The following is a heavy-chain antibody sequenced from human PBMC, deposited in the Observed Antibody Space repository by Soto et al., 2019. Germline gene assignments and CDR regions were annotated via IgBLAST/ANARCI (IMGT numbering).Heavy chain of an antibody. CDR3: ARSAPLGSSSFGLVRGVTDYYYYYGMDV. Sequence: ASVKVSCKASGGTFSSYAISWVRQAPGQGLEWMGGIIPIFGTANYAQKFQGRVTITADESTSTAYMELSSLRSEDTAVYYCARSAPLGSSSFGLVRGVTDYYYYYGMDVWGQGTTVTVSS. CDR2: IIPIFGTA. J-gene: IGHJ6*02. V-gene: IGHV1-69*13. CDR1: GGTFSSYA. D-gene: IGHD3-10*01.